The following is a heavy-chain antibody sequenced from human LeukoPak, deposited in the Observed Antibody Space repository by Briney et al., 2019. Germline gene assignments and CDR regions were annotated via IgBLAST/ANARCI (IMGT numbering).Heavy chain of an antibody. V-gene: IGHV4-39*07. D-gene: IGHD3-16*02. CDR2: IYYSGST. J-gene: IGHJ4*02. Sequence: PSETLSLTCTVSGGSISSSPYYWGWIRQPPGKGLEWIGSIYYSGSTYYNPSLKSRVTISVDTSKNQFSLKLSSVTAADTAVYYCARGDSLELSPGGYWGQGTLVTVSS. CDR3: ARGDSLELSPGGY. CDR1: GGSISSSPYY.